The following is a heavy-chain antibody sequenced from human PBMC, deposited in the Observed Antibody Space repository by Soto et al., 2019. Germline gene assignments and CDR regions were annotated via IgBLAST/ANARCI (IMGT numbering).Heavy chain of an antibody. V-gene: IGHV4-59*01. D-gene: IGHD5-18*01. Sequence: SETLSLTCTVSGGSISSYYWSWIRQPPGKGLEWIGYIYYSGSTNYSPSLKSRVTMSVDTSKSQFSLKLSSVTAADTAVYYCAKDSGYNYGYFRWFDPWGQGTLVTVSS. CDR3: AKDSGYNYGYFRWFDP. CDR2: IYYSGST. J-gene: IGHJ5*02. CDR1: GGSISSYY.